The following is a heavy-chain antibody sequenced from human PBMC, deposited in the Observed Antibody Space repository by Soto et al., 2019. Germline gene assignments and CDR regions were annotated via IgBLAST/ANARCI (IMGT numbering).Heavy chain of an antibody. V-gene: IGHV3-49*04. J-gene: IGHJ4*02. CDR3: TRAESPDTAYFSDY. Sequence: GGSLTLSCTTSGFTVENYDINWVRQAPGKGLEWVGLIRNQTYGGTPEYAASIKGRFTISRDDSNDIASLQMDRLYTEDSAVYYCTRAESPDTAYFSDYWGQGTLVTVSS. D-gene: IGHD3-3*01. CDR1: GFTVENYD. CDR2: IRNQTYGGTP.